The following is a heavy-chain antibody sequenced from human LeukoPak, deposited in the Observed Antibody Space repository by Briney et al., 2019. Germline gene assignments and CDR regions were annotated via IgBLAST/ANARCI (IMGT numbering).Heavy chain of an antibody. CDR1: GFTFSSYW. CDR3: ARGGLEPVDY. CDR2: INTDGSTT. Sequence: GGSLRPSCTVSGFTFSSYWMHWVRQAPGMGLVWVSRINTDGSTTSYADSVKGRFTISRDNAKNTLYLQVNSLRAEDTAVYYCARGGLEPVDYWGQGTLVTVSS. D-gene: IGHD5-24*01. V-gene: IGHV3-74*01. J-gene: IGHJ4*02.